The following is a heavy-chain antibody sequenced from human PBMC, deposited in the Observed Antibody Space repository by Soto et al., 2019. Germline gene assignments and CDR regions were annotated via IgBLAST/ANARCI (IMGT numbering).Heavy chain of an antibody. CDR2: ISVYNAKT. V-gene: IGHV1-18*01. CDR3: ARDPGGFDP. J-gene: IGHJ5*02. CDR1: GYNFFGYG. Sequence: ASVKVSCKASGYNFFGYGLSWVRQAPGQGLEWMGWISVYNAKTNYAQKFQGRVTMTPDTSNNQFSLKLSSVTAADTAVYYCARDPGGFDPWGQGTLVTVSS.